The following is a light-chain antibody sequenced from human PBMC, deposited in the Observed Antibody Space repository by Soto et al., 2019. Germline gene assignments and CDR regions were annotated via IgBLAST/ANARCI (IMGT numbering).Light chain of an antibody. CDR3: QPYGSSVT. Sequence: EILLTQSPDSLSLSPGDRATLSCRASQSFSSTFFAWYQQKPGQAPRLLIYGASSRATGIPDRFSGSGSGTDLPLTISRLEPEDFAVSYCQPYGSSVTFGKGTKVEMK. V-gene: IGKV3-20*01. J-gene: IGKJ1*01. CDR1: QSFSSTF. CDR2: GAS.